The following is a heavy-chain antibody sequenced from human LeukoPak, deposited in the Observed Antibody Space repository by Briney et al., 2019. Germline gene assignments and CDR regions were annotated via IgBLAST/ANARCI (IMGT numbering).Heavy chain of an antibody. J-gene: IGHJ5*02. CDR1: GGSISNSIYY. CDR3: ARDLRGLADNWFDP. D-gene: IGHD6-19*01. V-gene: IGHV4-39*07. CDR2: IYYSGST. Sequence: SETLSLTCTVSGGSISNSIYYWGWIRQPPGKGLEWIGSIYYSGSTYYNPSLKSRVTISVDTSKNQFSLKLSSVTAADTAVYYCARDLRGLADNWFDPWGQGTLVTVSS.